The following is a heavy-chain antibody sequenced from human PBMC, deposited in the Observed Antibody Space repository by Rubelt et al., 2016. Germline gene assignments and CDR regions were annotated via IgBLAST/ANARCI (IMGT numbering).Heavy chain of an antibody. CDR3: AREDSSARVGWFDP. CDR2: ISPNSGGT. CDR1: GYTFTSYA. J-gene: IGHJ5*02. Sequence: QVQLVQSGSELKKPGASVKVSCKASGYTFTSYAMNWVRQAPGQGLEWMGRISPNSGGTNYAQKFQGRVTMTRDTSISKAYMELSRLRSDDTAVYYCAREDSSARVGWFDPWGQGTLVTVSS. D-gene: IGHD6-25*01. V-gene: IGHV1-2*06.